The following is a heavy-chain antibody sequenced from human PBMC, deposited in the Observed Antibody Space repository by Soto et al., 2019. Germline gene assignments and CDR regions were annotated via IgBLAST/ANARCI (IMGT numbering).Heavy chain of an antibody. Sequence: GSLRLSCAASGFTVSSNYMNWVRQAPGKGLEWVSSISSSCSTIYYADSVKGRFTISRENAKNSLYLQMNSLRAEDTDVYYCGRDEGYCGGDCDNYYYYYGMDVWGQGTTVTVSS. CDR3: GRDEGYCGGDCDNYYYYYGMDV. V-gene: IGHV3-48*04. D-gene: IGHD2-21*02. CDR1: GFTVSSNY. CDR2: ISSSCSTI. J-gene: IGHJ6*02.